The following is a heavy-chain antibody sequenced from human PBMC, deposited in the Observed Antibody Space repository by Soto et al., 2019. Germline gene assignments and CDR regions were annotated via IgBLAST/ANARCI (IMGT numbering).Heavy chain of an antibody. CDR2: ISTRSGFE. CDR3: AREGAMLRGVITEDF. V-gene: IGHV3-11*05. CDR1: GFPFSDYF. Sequence: GGSLRLSCTGSGFPFSDYFMSWIRQAPGKGLEWVSYISTRSGFEIYADSVKGRFTISRDDAKNSVYLQMNSLRVEDTAVYYCAREGAMLRGVITEDFWGQGT. D-gene: IGHD3-10*01. J-gene: IGHJ4*02.